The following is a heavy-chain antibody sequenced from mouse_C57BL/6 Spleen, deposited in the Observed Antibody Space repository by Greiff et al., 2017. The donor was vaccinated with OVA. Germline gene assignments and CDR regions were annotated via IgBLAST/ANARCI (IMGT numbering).Heavy chain of an antibody. V-gene: IGHV6-3*01. CDR3: TGGGYGSSIFAD. J-gene: IGHJ3*01. CDR2: IRLKSDNYAT. D-gene: IGHD1-1*01. Sequence: EVQLVESGGGLVQPGGSMKLSCVASGFTFSNYWMNWVRQSPEKGLEWVAQIRLKSDNYATHYAESVPGRFTISRDDSKSSVYLQMNNVRAEDTGIEYCTGGGYGSSIFADWGQGTLVTVSA. CDR1: GFTFSNYW.